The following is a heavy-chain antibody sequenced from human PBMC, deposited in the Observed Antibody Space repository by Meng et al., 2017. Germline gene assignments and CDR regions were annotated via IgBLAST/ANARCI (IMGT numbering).Heavy chain of an antibody. CDR3: ARRSQTYWDGPGKREVFDY. CDR1: GGSLTGYY. V-gene: IGHV4-34*01. J-gene: IGHJ4*02. CDR2: INNSGST. Sequence: GAGFLIPRQTLSLSCAVYGGSLTGYYWSWSRQPPGKGLVWLGAINNSGSTTYNPSIKSRVTISVDTSKNQFSLKLSSVPAADTAVYYCARRSQTYWDGPGKREVFDYWGQGTLVTVSS. D-gene: IGHD1-26*01.